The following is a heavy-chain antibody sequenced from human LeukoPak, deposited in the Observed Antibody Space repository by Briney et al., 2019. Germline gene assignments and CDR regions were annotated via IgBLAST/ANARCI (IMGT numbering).Heavy chain of an antibody. CDR3: AKSPKTGFLFDY. CDR2: IYGGVNT. D-gene: IGHD1-1*01. CDR1: GSTFSGYT. Sequence: GGSLRLSCAASGSTFSGYTMNWVRQAPGKGLEWVSVIYGGVNTVYADSVQGRFIISRDNSKNTLYLQMNSLRAEDTAVYYCAKSPKTGFLFDYWGKGTLVTVSS. J-gene: IGHJ4*02. V-gene: IGHV3-66*01.